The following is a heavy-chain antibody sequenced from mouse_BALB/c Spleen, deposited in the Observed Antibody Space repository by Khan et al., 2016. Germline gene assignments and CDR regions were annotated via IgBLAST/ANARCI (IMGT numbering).Heavy chain of an antibody. Sequence: QMQLEESGPGLVAPSQSLSITCTVSGFSLTSSGVHWVRQPPGKGLDWLGVIWAGGNTDYNSALMSRLSITKDNSQNQVFLKMNSLQTDDTALYYCARDDQDYDAWFASWGQGTLVTVSA. CDR3: ARDDQDYDAWFAS. V-gene: IGHV2-9*02. CDR1: GFSLTSSG. J-gene: IGHJ3*01. D-gene: IGHD2-4*01. CDR2: IWAGGNT.